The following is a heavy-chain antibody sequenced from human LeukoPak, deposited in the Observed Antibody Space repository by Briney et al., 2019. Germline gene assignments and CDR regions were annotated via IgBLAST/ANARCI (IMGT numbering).Heavy chain of an antibody. J-gene: IGHJ5*02. D-gene: IGHD5-24*01. CDR3: ARKDGRDGPLYP. CDR2: ISSSSSYI. CDR1: GFTFSSYS. V-gene: IGHV3-21*01. Sequence: PGGSLRLSCAASGFTFSSYSMNWVRQAPGKGLEWVSSISSSSSYIYYADSVKGRYTISRDNAKNSLYLQMNSLRAEDTAVYYCARKDGRDGPLYPWGQGTLVTVSS.